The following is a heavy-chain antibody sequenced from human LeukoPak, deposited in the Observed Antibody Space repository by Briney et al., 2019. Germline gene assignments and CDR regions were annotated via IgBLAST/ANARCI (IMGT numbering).Heavy chain of an antibody. Sequence: GGSLRLSCAVSGFTFSSYAMSWVRQAPGKGLEWVAAINGGGGNTYYADSVKGRFTISRDNSKNTLYLQMNSLRGEDTAVYYCAKDRSGSFPNWFDPWGQGTLVTVSS. J-gene: IGHJ5*02. D-gene: IGHD3-10*01. CDR1: GFTFSSYA. V-gene: IGHV3-23*01. CDR2: INGGGGNT. CDR3: AKDRSGSFPNWFDP.